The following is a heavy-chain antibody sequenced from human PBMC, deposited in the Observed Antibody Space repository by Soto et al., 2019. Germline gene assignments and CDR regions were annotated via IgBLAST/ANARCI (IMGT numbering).Heavy chain of an antibody. J-gene: IGHJ4*02. V-gene: IGHV3-23*01. Sequence: GGSLRLSCAASEFTFSNYAMSWVRRAPGKGLEWVSTISNSGNTHYADSVEGRFTISRDNSKNTLYLQMNSLRADDTGVYYCAKDPSTGYADYWGQGTMVTVYS. D-gene: IGHD3-9*01. CDR3: AKDPSTGYADY. CDR1: EFTFSNYA. CDR2: ISNSGNT.